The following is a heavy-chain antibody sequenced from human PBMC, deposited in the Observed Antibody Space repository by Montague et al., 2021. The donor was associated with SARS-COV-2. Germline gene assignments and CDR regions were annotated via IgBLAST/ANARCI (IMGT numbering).Heavy chain of an antibody. CDR2: IFYRGST. Sequence: SETLSLTCTVSNGSINSYYWSWVRQPPGKRLERIGYIFYRGSTNYNPSLESRVTMSIDTSKNQFSLKLGSVTAADTAVYFCAREGLHNWFDPWGQGALVIVSS. CDR3: AREGLHNWFDP. CDR1: NGSINSYY. V-gene: IGHV4-59*01. J-gene: IGHJ5*02.